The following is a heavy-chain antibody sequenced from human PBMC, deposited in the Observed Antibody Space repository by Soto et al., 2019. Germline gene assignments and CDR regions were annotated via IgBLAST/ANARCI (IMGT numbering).Heavy chain of an antibody. CDR1: GFTFTTTW. V-gene: IGHV3-74*03. J-gene: IGHJ3*01. CDR3: TTDGSFAQHV. D-gene: IGHD1-1*01. Sequence: GGSLRLSCAASGFTFTTTWLHWVRQAPGMGLVWVSHINNDGGVTTYADSVKGRFTISRDNAKNTVYLQMNSLRAEDTAVYYCTTDGSFAQHVWGQGIMVTVSS. CDR2: INNDGGVT.